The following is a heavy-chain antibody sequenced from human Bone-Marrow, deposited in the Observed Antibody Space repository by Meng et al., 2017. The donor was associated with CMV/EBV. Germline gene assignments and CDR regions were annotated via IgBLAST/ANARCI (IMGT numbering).Heavy chain of an antibody. D-gene: IGHD3-22*01. V-gene: IGHV3-30*02. CDR2: IRYDGSNK. Sequence: GGSLRLSCAASGFTFSSYAMSWVRQAPGKGLEWVAFIRYDGSNKYYADSVKGRFTISRDNSKNTLYLQMNSLRAEDTAVYYCAKGGRYYYDSSGYYFYYYYGMDVWGQGTTVTVSS. CDR1: GFTFSSYA. J-gene: IGHJ6*02. CDR3: AKGGRYYYDSSGYYFYYYYGMDV.